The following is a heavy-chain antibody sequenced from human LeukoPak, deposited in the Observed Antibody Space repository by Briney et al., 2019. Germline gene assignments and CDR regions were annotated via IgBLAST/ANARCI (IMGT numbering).Heavy chain of an antibody. Sequence: PSETLSLTCTVSGGSISSYYWSWLRQPPAKGLQWIGYIYYSGSTNYNPSLKSRVTISVDTSKNQFSLKLSSVTAADTAVYYCARLPVSGYYYYYYGMDVWGQGTTVTVSS. CDR2: IYYSGST. CDR1: GGSISSYY. V-gene: IGHV4-59*08. D-gene: IGHD3-3*01. CDR3: ARLPVSGYYYYYYGMDV. J-gene: IGHJ6*02.